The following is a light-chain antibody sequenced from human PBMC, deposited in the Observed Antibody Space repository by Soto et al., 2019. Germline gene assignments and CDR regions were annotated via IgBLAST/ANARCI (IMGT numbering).Light chain of an antibody. CDR2: DVS. J-gene: IGLJ2*01. Sequence: QSALTQPASVSGSPGQSITISCTGTSSDVGGYNYVSWYQRHPGKAPKLMIYDVSNRPSGVSNRFSGSKSGNTASLTISGLQAEDEDYYYCSSYTSSSPLVFGAGTKLTVL. CDR3: SSYTSSSPLV. CDR1: SSDVGGYNY. V-gene: IGLV2-14*01.